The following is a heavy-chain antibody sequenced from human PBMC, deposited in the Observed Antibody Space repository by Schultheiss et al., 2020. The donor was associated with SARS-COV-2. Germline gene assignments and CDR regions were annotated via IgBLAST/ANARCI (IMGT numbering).Heavy chain of an antibody. D-gene: IGHD3-22*01. CDR1: DGSISSGDYY. J-gene: IGHJ6*02. V-gene: IGHV4-31*03. CDR2: IYYSGST. Sequence: SQTLSLTCTVSDGSISSGDYYWSWVRQHPGKGLEWIGNIYYSGSTYYNPSLESRVTISVDKSKNQFSLKLSSVTAEDTAVYYCAKDYYDSSGSPYYYGMDVWGQGTTVTVSS. CDR3: AKDYYDSSGSPYYYGMDV.